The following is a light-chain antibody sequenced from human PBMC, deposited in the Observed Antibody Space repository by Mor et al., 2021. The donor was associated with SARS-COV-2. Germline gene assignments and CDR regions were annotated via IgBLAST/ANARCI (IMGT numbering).Light chain of an antibody. Sequence: VTITCRASQSISSWLAWYQQKPGKAPKLLIYKASSLESGVPSRFSGSGSGTEFTLTISSLQPDDFATYYCQQYNSYPYTFGQGT. CDR2: KAS. V-gene: IGKV1-5*03. J-gene: IGKJ2*01. CDR1: QSISSW. CDR3: QQYNSYPYT.